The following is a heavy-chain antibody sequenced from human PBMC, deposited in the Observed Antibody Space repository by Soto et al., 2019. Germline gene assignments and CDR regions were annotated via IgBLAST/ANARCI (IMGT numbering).Heavy chain of an antibody. J-gene: IGHJ4*02. CDR2: INHSGST. D-gene: IGHD3-10*01. Sequence: PSETLSLTCAVYGGSFSGYYWSWIRQPPGKGLEWIGEINHSGSTNYNPSLKSRVTISADTSKNQFSLKLSSVTAADTAVYYCARNYGSGSYYTSFDYWGQGTLVTVSS. V-gene: IGHV4-34*01. CDR1: GGSFSGYY. CDR3: ARNYGSGSYYTSFDY.